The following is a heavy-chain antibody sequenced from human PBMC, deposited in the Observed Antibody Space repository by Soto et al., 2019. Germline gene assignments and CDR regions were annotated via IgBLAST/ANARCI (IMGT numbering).Heavy chain of an antibody. CDR2: IKSTTDGGTT. D-gene: IGHD3-16*01. Sequence: EVQLVESGGGLVKPGGSLRLSCAVSGFTVTNVWINWVRQAPGKGLEWDGRIKSTTDGGTTDYAAPVKGRFSISRNDSRNTLFLQMNSLITEDTAVYYCSHAYAQYFESWGQGTLVTVSS. J-gene: IGHJ4*02. CDR3: SHAYAQYFES. V-gene: IGHV3-15*07. CDR1: GFTVTNVW.